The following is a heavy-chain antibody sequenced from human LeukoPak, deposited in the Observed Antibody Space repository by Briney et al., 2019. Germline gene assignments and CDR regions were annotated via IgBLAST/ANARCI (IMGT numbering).Heavy chain of an antibody. CDR3: ARGSIGGFDY. CDR2: IIPILGIA. V-gene: IGHV1-69*04. Sequence: ASVKVSCKASGGTLSSYAISWVRPAPGPRLEWMGRIIPILGIANYAQKFQGRVTITADKSTSTAYMELSSLRSEDTAVYYCARGSIGGFDYWGQGTLVTVSS. CDR1: GGTLSSYA. J-gene: IGHJ4*02. D-gene: IGHD3-16*01.